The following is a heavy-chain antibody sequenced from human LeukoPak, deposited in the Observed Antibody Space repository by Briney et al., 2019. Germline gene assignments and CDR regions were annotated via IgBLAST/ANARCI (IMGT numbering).Heavy chain of an antibody. J-gene: IGHJ4*02. V-gene: IGHV4-59*01. Sequence: SETLSLTCTVSGASISSYYWNWIRQPPGKGLEWIGYISYSGSTSYNPSLKSRVTISVDTSKNQFSLKLSSVTAADTAVYYCARGGDFWSGSQYYFDYWGQGTLVTVSS. CDR3: ARGGDFWSGSQYYFDY. D-gene: IGHD3-3*01. CDR2: ISYSGST. CDR1: GASISSYY.